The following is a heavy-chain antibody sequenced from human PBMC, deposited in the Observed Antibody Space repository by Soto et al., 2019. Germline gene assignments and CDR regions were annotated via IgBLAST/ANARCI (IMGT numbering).Heavy chain of an antibody. CDR2: ISSATTTI. Sequence: GGSLRLSCAASGFTFSSYSMNWVRQAPGKGLEWVSYISSATTTIYYADSVKGRFTISRDNSKNSLYLQMNSLRAEDTAVYYCAKGPAIVLVPAAMNYYYGMDVWGQGTTVTVSS. CDR1: GFTFSSYS. D-gene: IGHD2-2*01. V-gene: IGHV3-48*01. CDR3: AKGPAIVLVPAAMNYYYGMDV. J-gene: IGHJ6*02.